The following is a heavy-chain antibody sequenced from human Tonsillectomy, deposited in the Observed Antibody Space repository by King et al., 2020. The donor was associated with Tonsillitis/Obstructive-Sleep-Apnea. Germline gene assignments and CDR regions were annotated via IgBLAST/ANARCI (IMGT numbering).Heavy chain of an antibody. D-gene: IGHD2-15*01. V-gene: IGHV4-31*03. CDR2: IYYSGST. Sequence: QLQESGPGLVKPXQTLSLTCTVSGGSIISGSYYWTWIRQHPGKGLEWIGYIYYSGSTYYNPSLKSRXTXSLDQSKNQXSLKLSSVTSADTAVYYCAGXXXXXXSGXAFXIWGQGXXVTVSS. CDR1: GGSIISGSYY. J-gene: IGHJ3*02. CDR3: AGXXXXXXSGXAFXI.